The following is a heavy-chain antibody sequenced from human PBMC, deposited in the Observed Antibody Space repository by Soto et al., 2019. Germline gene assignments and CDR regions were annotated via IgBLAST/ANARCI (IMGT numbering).Heavy chain of an antibody. Sequence: GESLKISCKGSGYSFTSYWISWVRQMPGKGLEWMGRIDPSDSYTNYSPSFQGHVAISADKSISTAYLQWSSLKASDTAMYYCADLGYCSGGSCPAQYYYYYGMDVWGEGTTVTVSS. CDR3: ADLGYCSGGSCPAQYYYYYGMDV. D-gene: IGHD2-15*01. V-gene: IGHV5-10-1*01. J-gene: IGHJ6*04. CDR2: IDPSDSYT. CDR1: GYSFTSYW.